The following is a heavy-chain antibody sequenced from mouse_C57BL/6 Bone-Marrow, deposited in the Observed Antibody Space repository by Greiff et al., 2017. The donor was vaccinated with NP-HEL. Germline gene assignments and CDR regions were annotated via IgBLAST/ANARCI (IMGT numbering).Heavy chain of an antibody. D-gene: IGHD1-1*01. J-gene: IGHJ1*03. CDR3: ASITTVVEPHWYFDV. Sequence: VQRVESGPGLVQPSQSLSITCTVSGFSLTSYGVHWVRQSPGKGLEWLGVIWSGGSTDYNAAFISRLSISKDNSKSQVFFKMNSLQADDTAIYYCASITTVVEPHWYFDVWGTGTTVTVSS. CDR1: GFSLTSYG. CDR2: IWSGGST. V-gene: IGHV2-2*01.